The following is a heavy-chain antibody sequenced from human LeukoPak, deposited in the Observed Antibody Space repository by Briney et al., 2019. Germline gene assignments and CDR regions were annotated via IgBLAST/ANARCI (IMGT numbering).Heavy chain of an antibody. J-gene: IGHJ4*02. Sequence: KPSETLFLTCTVSGGSISSDYWGWIRQPARKGLEWIGRIYSSGNTNYNPSLESRVTISIDTSKNQFSLKLTSVTAADTAVYYCASLSNEDQISDYWGQGTLVTVSS. CDR3: ASLSNEDQISDY. CDR1: GGSISSDY. CDR2: IYSSGNT. V-gene: IGHV4-4*07. D-gene: IGHD2-15*01.